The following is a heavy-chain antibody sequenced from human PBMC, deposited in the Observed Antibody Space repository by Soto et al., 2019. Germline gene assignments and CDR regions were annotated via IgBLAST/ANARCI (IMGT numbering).Heavy chain of an antibody. CDR2: IYYSGST. CDR1: GGSISSGDYY. J-gene: IGHJ5*02. CDR3: ARWWSGSRQGFDP. Sequence: QVQLQESGPGLMKPSQTLSLTCTVSGGSISSGDYYWSWIRQHPGKGLEWIGYIYYSGSTYYNPSLKSRVTXSXDXXKNQFSLKLSSVTAADTAVYYCARWWSGSRQGFDPWGQGTLVTVSS. D-gene: IGHD3-3*01. V-gene: IGHV4-31*03.